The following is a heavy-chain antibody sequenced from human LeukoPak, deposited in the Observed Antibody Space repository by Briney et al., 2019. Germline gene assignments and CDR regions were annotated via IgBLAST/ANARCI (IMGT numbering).Heavy chain of an antibody. V-gene: IGHV3-30*18. CDR3: AKEGPTYYYDSSGYPDY. D-gene: IGHD3-22*01. CDR1: GFTFSSYG. CDR2: ISYDGSNK. Sequence: GGSLRLSCAASGFTFSSYGMHWVRQAPGKGLEWVAVISYDGSNKYYADSVKGRFTISRDNSKNTLYLQMNSLRAEGTAVYYCAKEGPTYYYDSSGYPDYWGQGTLVTVSS. J-gene: IGHJ4*02.